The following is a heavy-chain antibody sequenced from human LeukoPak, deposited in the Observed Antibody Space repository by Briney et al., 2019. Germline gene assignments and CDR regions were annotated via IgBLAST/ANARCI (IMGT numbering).Heavy chain of an antibody. CDR2: TYHSGST. V-gene: IGHV4-59*12. J-gene: IGHJ4*02. D-gene: IGHD6-6*01. CDR3: ARDAPLYSSSSGYFDY. CDR1: GGSISSYY. Sequence: SETLSLTCTVSGGSISSYYWSWIRQPPGKGLEWIGYTYHSGSTYYNPSLKSRVTISVDRSKNQFSLKLSSVTAADTAVYYCARDAPLYSSSSGYFDYWGQGTLVSVSS.